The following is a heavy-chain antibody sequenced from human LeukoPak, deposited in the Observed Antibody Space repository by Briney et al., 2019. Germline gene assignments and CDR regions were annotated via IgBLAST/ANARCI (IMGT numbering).Heavy chain of an antibody. CDR1: GYTFTSYG. CDR3: ARAESTPTNWFDP. Sequence: ASVTVSCKASGYTFTSYGISWVRQAPGQGLEWMGWISAYNGNTNYAQKLQGRVTMTTDTSTSTAYMELRSLRSDDTAVYYSARAESTPTNWFDPWGQGTLVTVSS. J-gene: IGHJ5*02. D-gene: IGHD2-2*01. CDR2: ISAYNGNT. V-gene: IGHV1-18*01.